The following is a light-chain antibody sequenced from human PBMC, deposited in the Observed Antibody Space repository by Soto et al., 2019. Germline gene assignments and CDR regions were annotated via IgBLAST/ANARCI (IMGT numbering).Light chain of an antibody. CDR1: SSNIGTNT. CDR3: AAWDDSLNGFYV. J-gene: IGLJ1*01. Sequence: QSVLTQPPSASWTPGQRVTISCSVSSSNIGTNTVNWYQQLPGTAPKLLIYSNHQRPSGVPDRFSGSKSGTSASLAISGLQSEDEADYYCAAWDDSLNGFYVFGTGTKVTVL. CDR2: SNH. V-gene: IGLV1-44*01.